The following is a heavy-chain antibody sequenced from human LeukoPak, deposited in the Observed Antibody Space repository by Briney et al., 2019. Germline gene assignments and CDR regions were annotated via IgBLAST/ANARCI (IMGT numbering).Heavy chain of an antibody. V-gene: IGHV3-21*01. J-gene: IGHJ4*02. CDR3: ARGPNSNWSGLDF. Sequence: GGSLRLSCAASELTSSTSWMSWVRQAPGKGLEWVSSISSSSSYIYYADSVKGRFTISRDNAKNTLYLQVNNLRAEDTAVYYCARGPNSNWSGLDFWGQGTLLTVSS. CDR2: ISSSSSYI. D-gene: IGHD6-6*01. CDR1: ELTSSTSW.